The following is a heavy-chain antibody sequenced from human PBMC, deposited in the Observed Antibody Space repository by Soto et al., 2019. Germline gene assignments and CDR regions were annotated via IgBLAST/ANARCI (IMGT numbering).Heavy chain of an antibody. D-gene: IGHD1-1*01. CDR1: GYTFTSYG. V-gene: IGHV1-18*01. CDR3: ARAREEYNWNDIGGDY. CDR2: ISAYNGNT. J-gene: IGHJ4*02. Sequence: QVQLVQSGAEVKKPGASVKVSCKASGYTFTSYGISWVRQAPGQGLEWMGWISAYNGNTNYAQKLQGRVTMTTDTSTSTAYMELRGLRSDDTAVYYCARAREEYNWNDIGGDYWGQGTLVTVSS.